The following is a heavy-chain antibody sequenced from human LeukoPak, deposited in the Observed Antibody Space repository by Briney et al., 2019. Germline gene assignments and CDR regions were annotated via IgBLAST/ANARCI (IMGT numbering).Heavy chain of an antibody. V-gene: IGHV3-7*05. CDR1: GFTFRTYW. CDR2: INQDGSAK. Sequence: PGGSLRLSCAASGFTFRTYWMSWVRQAPGKGLEWVANINQDGSAKYYVDSVKGRFTISRDNAENSLYLQMNSLRAEDTAVYYCARGVAGLDDAFDIWGQGTMVTVSS. CDR3: ARGVAGLDDAFDI. J-gene: IGHJ3*02. D-gene: IGHD6-19*01.